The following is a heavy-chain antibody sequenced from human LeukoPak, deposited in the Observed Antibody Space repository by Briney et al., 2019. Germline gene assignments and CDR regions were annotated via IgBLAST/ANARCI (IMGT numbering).Heavy chain of an antibody. CDR1: GFTFSSYA. Sequence: GGSLRLSCAASGFTFSSYAMSWVRQAPGKGLEWVSAISGSGGSTYYADSVKGRFTISRDNSKNTLYLQMNSLRAEDTAVYYCARLGYGGNSGFDHWGQGTLVTVSS. V-gene: IGHV3-23*01. CDR2: ISGSGGST. CDR3: ARLGYGGNSGFDH. J-gene: IGHJ4*02. D-gene: IGHD4-23*01.